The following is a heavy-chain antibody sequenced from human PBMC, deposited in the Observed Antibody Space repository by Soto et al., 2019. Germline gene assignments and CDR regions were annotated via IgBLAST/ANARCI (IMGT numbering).Heavy chain of an antibody. D-gene: IGHD3-22*01. V-gene: IGHV3-33*08. Sequence: SLRLSCAASGFTFSTYYMGWVRQAPGKGLEWVALIWNDGIRKVYVDSVKGRFTISRDNSKNTLDLQMNGLRAEDTAVYYCARDDDYEANAFDYWGPGTLVTVSS. CDR2: IWNDGIRK. J-gene: IGHJ4*02. CDR3: ARDDDYEANAFDY. CDR1: GFTFSTYY.